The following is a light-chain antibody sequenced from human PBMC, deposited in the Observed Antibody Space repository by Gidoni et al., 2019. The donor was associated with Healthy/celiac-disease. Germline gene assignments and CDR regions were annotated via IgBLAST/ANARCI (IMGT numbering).Light chain of an antibody. CDR2: GAS. CDR3: QQDGSSPSTLT. V-gene: IGKV3-20*01. J-gene: IGKJ4*01. CDR1: QSVSSSY. Sequence: EIVLTQSPGTLSLSPGERATLSCRASQSVSSSYLAWYQQKPGQAPRLLIYGASSRATGIPDRFSGSGSGTDFTLTISRLEPEDFAVYYCQQDGSSPSTLTFGGGTKVEIK.